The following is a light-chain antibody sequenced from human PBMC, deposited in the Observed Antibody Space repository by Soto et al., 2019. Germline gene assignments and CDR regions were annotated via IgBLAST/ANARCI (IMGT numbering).Light chain of an antibody. V-gene: IGKV1-39*01. CDR2: VAS. CDR1: QNISSY. CDR3: QQSRSTTWT. Sequence: DIQMTQSPSFLSASVGDRVTITCRASQNISSYLNWYQQKPGKAPKLLIYVASTLQSGVPSRFSGSGSGSGTDFTLIISNLQPEDFATYSCQQSRSTTWTFGQGTKLEIK. J-gene: IGKJ1*01.